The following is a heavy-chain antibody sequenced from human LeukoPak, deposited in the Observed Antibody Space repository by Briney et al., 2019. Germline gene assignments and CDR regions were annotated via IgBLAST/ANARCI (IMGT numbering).Heavy chain of an antibody. Sequence: GRSLRLSCAASGFTFSSYAMHWVRQAPGKGLEWGAVISYDGSNKYYADSVKGRFTISRDNSKNTLYLQMNSLRAEDPAVYYCARESSGWYDAFDIWGQGTMVTVSS. CDR2: ISYDGSNK. CDR1: GFTFSSYA. V-gene: IGHV3-30*04. J-gene: IGHJ3*02. D-gene: IGHD6-13*01. CDR3: ARESSGWYDAFDI.